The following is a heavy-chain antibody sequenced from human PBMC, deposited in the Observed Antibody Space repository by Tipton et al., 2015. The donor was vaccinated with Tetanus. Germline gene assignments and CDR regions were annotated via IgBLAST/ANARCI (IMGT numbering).Heavy chain of an antibody. CDR3: ARRRSAILSGSYHWYFDI. D-gene: IGHD3-9*01. CDR1: GYNFSIYW. CDR2: INPTDYQT. Sequence: VQLVQSGAEVKKPGQSLKISCKPSGYNFSIYWIAWVRQMPGKGLEWMGVINPTDYQTSYNPSFEGQVSISADRSINTAYLQWSSLQTSDTAIYFCARRRSAILSGSYHWYFDIWGRGTLVTVSS. J-gene: IGHJ2*01. V-gene: IGHV5-51*01.